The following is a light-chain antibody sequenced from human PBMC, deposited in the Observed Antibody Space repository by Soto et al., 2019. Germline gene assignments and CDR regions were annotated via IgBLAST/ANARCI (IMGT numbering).Light chain of an antibody. Sequence: EIVLTQSPDTLSLSPGERATLSCRASQSISSTHLVWYQQKPGQAPSLLIFGASSRATGIPDRFSGSGSGSDVTLTISGLEPEDFAVYYCQQYPTSPGTFGQGTKVAIK. CDR3: QQYPTSPGT. CDR1: QSISSTH. CDR2: GAS. J-gene: IGKJ1*01. V-gene: IGKV3-20*01.